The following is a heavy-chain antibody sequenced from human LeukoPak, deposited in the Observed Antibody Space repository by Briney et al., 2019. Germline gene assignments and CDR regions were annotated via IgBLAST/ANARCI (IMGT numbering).Heavy chain of an antibody. V-gene: IGHV1-2*02. CDR1: GYTFTGYY. J-gene: IGHJ4*02. CDR2: INPNSGGT. D-gene: IGHD3-22*01. Sequence: ASVKVSCKASGYTFTGYYMHWVRQAPGQGLEWMGWINPNSGGTNYAQKFQGRVTMARDTSISTAYMELSRLRSDDTAVYYCASVNYDSSGSDYWGQGTLVTVSS. CDR3: ASVNYDSSGSDY.